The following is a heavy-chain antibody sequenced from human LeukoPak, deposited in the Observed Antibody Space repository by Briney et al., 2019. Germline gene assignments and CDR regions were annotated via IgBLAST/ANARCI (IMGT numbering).Heavy chain of an antibody. J-gene: IGHJ4*02. D-gene: IGHD1-26*01. V-gene: IGHV5-51*01. CDR2: FYPGDSDT. CDR3: ARHNASSGSYTTLLDH. CDR1: GYSFSIYW. Sequence: GESLKISCKASGYSFSIYWIGWVRQMPGKGLEWMGIFYPGDSDTRYSPSFQGQVTISAVKSTNTAYLQWNSLKASDSAMYYCARHNASSGSYTTLLDHWGQGTLVTVSS.